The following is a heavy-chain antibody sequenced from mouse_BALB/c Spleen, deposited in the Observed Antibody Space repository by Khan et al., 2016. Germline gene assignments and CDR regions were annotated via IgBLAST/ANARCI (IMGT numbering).Heavy chain of an antibody. J-gene: IGHJ3*01. Sequence: EVQLQESGPGLVKPSQSLSLTCTVTGYSITSDYAWNWIRQFPGNKLEWMGYINYSGSTSYNPSLKSRISITRDTSKNQFFLQLNSVTTEDTATYYGARLERAWFAYWGQGTLVTVSA. V-gene: IGHV3-2*02. CDR2: INYSGST. CDR3: ARLERAWFAY. CDR1: GYSITSDYA.